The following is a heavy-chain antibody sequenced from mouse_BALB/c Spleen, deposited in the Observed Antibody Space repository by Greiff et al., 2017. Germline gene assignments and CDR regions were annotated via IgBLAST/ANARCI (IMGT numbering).Heavy chain of an antibody. CDR3: ARYYYGSRGYFDY. CDR1: GYTFTDYV. D-gene: IGHD1-1*01. CDR2: IYPGSGST. Sequence: QVQLQQSGPELVKPGASVKMSCKASGYTFTDYVISWVKQRTGQGLEWIGEIYPGSGSTYYNEKFKGKATLTADKSSNTAYMQLSSLTSEDSAVYFCARYYYGSRGYFDYWGQGTTLTVSS. J-gene: IGHJ2*01. V-gene: IGHV1-81*01.